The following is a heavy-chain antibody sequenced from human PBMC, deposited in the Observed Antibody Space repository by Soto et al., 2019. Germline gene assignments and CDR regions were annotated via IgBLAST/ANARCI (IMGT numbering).Heavy chain of an antibody. CDR1: GFTFSSYG. CDR3: AKNSGYSYGFPFDF. D-gene: IGHD5-18*01. V-gene: IGHV3-30*18. CDR2: ISYDGSNK. J-gene: IGHJ4*02. Sequence: GGSLRLYCAASGFTFSSYGMHWVRQAPGKGLEWVALISYDGSNKYYADSVKGRFTISRDNSKNTLYLQMNSLRAEDTAVYYCAKNSGYSYGFPFDFCGQGTLVTVSS.